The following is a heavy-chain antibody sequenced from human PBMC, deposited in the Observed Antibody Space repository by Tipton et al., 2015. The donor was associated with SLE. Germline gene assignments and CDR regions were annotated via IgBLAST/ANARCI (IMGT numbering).Heavy chain of an antibody. Sequence: TLSLTCTVSGGSISSYYWSWIRQPAGKGLEWIGRIYTSGSTNYNPSLKGRVTMSVDTSKNQFSLKLSSVTAADTAVYYCARRGLAYYYGSGRALDIWGQGTMVTVSS. D-gene: IGHD3-10*01. J-gene: IGHJ3*02. CDR2: IYTSGST. CDR1: GGSISSYY. V-gene: IGHV4-4*07. CDR3: ARRGLAYYYGSGRALDI.